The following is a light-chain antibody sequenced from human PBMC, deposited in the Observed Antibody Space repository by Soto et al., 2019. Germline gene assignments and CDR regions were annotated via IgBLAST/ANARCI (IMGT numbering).Light chain of an antibody. J-gene: IGKJ4*01. V-gene: IGKV3-20*01. CDR3: QQYAGSRLT. CDR1: QSIGKSY. Sequence: VLTQSPGTVSLSPGESVTLSCRASQSIGKSYLAWFQHKPGQAPRLLIYGASTRATGIPDRFRGSGSGTDFTLTVSRLESEDFAVYYCQQYAGSRLTFGGGTKVDIK. CDR2: GAS.